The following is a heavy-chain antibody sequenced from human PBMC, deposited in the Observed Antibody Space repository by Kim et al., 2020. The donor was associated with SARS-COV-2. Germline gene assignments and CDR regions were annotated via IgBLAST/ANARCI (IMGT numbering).Heavy chain of an antibody. J-gene: IGHJ4*02. D-gene: IGHD1-26*01. V-gene: IGHV3-43D*03. CDR3: AKDSLGTFGSYVTG. Sequence: ADSVKGRVTISRDNSKNSLYLQMNSLRAEDTALYYCAKDSLGTFGSYVTGWGQGTLVTVSS.